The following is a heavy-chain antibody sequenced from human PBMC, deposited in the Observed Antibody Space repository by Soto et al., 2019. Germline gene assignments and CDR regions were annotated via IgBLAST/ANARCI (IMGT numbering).Heavy chain of an antibody. Sequence: ASVKVACKASGYTFTSYGISWVRQAPGQGLEWMGWISAYNGNTNYAQKLQGRVTMTTDTSTSTAYMELRSLRSDDTAVYYCARGFYDSSGYYHWFDPWGQGTLVTVSS. CDR2: ISAYNGNT. V-gene: IGHV1-18*01. D-gene: IGHD3-22*01. J-gene: IGHJ5*02. CDR1: GYTFTSYG. CDR3: ARGFYDSSGYYHWFDP.